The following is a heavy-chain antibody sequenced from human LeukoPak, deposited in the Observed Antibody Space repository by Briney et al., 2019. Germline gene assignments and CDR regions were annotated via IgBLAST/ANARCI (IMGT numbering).Heavy chain of an antibody. Sequence: SETLSLTCTVSGGSISSRIQYWGWIRQPPGKGLEWIGSIYYSGSTYYNPSLKSRLIISMDTSKHEFSLKVNSVTAADTAVYYSATYWSWFDYWGQGSLVTVTS. CDR1: GGSISSRIQY. J-gene: IGHJ4*02. V-gene: IGHV4-39*01. CDR2: IYYSGST. CDR3: ATYWSWFDY. D-gene: IGHD2-15*01.